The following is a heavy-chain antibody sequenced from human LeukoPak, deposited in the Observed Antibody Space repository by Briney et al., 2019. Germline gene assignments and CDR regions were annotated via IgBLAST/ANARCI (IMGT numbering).Heavy chain of an antibody. CDR1: EFSVGSNY. CDR3: ARGWGGPIPNYYYYMDV. D-gene: IGHD2-2*02. Sequence: GGSLRLSCAASEFSVGSNYMTWVRQAPGKGLEWVSLIYSGGSTYYADSVKGRFTISRDNSKNTLYLQMNSLRAEDTAVYYCARGWGGPIPNYYYYMDVWGKGTTVTISS. CDR2: IYSGGST. J-gene: IGHJ6*03. V-gene: IGHV3-66*01.